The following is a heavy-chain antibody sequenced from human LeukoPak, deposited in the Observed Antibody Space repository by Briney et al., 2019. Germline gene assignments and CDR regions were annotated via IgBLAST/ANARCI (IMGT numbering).Heavy chain of an antibody. CDR1: GGTFSSYA. V-gene: IGHV1-69*06. Sequence: EASVNVSCKASGGTFSSYAISWVRQAPGQGLEWMGGIIPIFGTANYAQKFQGRVTITADKSTSTAYMELSSLRSEDTAVYYCASGYCSGGSCSYYYYYGMDVWGKGTTVTVSS. CDR3: ASGYCSGGSCSYYYYYGMDV. D-gene: IGHD2-15*01. CDR2: IIPIFGTA. J-gene: IGHJ6*04.